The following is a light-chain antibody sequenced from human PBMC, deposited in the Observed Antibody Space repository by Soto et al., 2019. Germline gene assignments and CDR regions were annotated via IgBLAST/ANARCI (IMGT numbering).Light chain of an antibody. CDR3: AAWDDTLSGLYV. J-gene: IGLJ1*01. Sequence: QSVLTQPPSASGTPGQRVTISCSGSRSNIGSNYVYWYQQLPGTAPKLVIYRNNQRPSGVPDRFSGSKSGASASLVISGLRSEDEADYYCAAWDDTLSGLYVFGTGTKVTVL. CDR1: RSNIGSNY. V-gene: IGLV1-47*01. CDR2: RNN.